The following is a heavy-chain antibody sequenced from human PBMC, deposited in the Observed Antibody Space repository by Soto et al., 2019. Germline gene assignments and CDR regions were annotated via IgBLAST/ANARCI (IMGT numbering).Heavy chain of an antibody. Sequence: QVQLQESGPGLVKPSQTLSLTCTVSGGSISSADYYWSWIRQHPGKGLEWIGYIYYSGSTYYNPSIKVRLTISVDTSKNQFSLILSSVTAADTAVDYCSRDGSGWTTYFDYWGQGTLVIVSS. D-gene: IGHD6-19*01. CDR3: SRDGSGWTTYFDY. J-gene: IGHJ4*02. CDR2: IYYSGST. CDR1: GGSISSADYY. V-gene: IGHV4-31*03.